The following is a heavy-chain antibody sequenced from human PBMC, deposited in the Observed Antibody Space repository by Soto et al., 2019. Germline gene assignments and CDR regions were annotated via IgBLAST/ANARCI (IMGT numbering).Heavy chain of an antibody. V-gene: IGHV1-3*01. Sequence: ASVKVSCKASGYTFSNYVMNWVRQAPGQRLEWMGWINAGNGNTKYSQKNQGRVNITRDTSASTVYMELSSLRFEGTAVYYCAREMDYYDSSGHYINWFDPWGQGTQVTVSS. D-gene: IGHD6-19*01. CDR1: GYTFSNYV. CDR3: AREMDYYDSSGHYINWFDP. CDR2: INAGNGNT. J-gene: IGHJ5*02.